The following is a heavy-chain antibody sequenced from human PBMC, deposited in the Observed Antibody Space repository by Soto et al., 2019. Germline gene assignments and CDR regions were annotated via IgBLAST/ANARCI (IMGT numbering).Heavy chain of an antibody. CDR2: ISGSGGST. V-gene: IGHV3-23*01. J-gene: IGHJ3*02. CDR3: AKGQEYQLLPGDAFDI. D-gene: IGHD2-2*01. Sequence: EVQLLESGGGLVQPGGSLRLSCAASGFTFSSYALSWVRQAPGKGLESVSAISGSGGSTYYADSVKGRFTISRDNSKNTLYLQMNSLRAEDTAVYYCAKGQEYQLLPGDAFDIWGQGTMVTVSP. CDR1: GFTFSSYA.